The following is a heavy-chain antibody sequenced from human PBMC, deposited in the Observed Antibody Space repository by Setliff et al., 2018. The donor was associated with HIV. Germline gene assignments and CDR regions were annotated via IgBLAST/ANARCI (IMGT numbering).Heavy chain of an antibody. CDR2: IIPLFGTS. CDR3: ATVFYYDSESFSLDY. CDR1: GGTFNNYA. D-gene: IGHD3-10*01. Sequence: SVKVSCKASGGTFNNYAISWVRQAPGQGLEWVGGIIPLFGTSNYALKFQGRVTITANESTNTAHMELSSLRSVDTAMYYFATVFYYDSESFSLDYWGQGMLVTVSS. V-gene: IGHV1-69*13. J-gene: IGHJ4*02.